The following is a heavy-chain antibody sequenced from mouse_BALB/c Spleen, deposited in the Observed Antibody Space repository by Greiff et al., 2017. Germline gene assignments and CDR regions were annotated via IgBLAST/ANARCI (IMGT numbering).Heavy chain of an antibody. CDR1: GYSITSDYA. Sequence: EVKLVESGPGLVKPSQSLSLTCTVTGYSITSDYAWNWIRQFPGNKLEWMGYISYSGSTSYNPSLKSRISITRDTSKNQFFLQLNSVTTEDTATYYCARESDYAWFAYWGQGTLVTVSA. D-gene: IGHD2-4*01. J-gene: IGHJ3*01. V-gene: IGHV3-2*02. CDR2: ISYSGST. CDR3: ARESDYAWFAY.